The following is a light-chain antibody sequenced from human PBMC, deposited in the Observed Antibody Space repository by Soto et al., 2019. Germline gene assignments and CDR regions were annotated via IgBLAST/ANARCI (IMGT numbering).Light chain of an antibody. J-gene: IGLJ2*01. V-gene: IGLV2-14*01. CDR2: EVS. Sequence: QSVLTQPASVSGSPGQSITISCTGTSSDVGGYNYVSWYQQHPGKAPKLMIYEVSTRPSGVSNRFSCSKSGNTASLTISGLQAEEEADYYCSSYTSSSTLFGGGTKLTVL. CDR3: SSYTSSSTL. CDR1: SSDVGGYNY.